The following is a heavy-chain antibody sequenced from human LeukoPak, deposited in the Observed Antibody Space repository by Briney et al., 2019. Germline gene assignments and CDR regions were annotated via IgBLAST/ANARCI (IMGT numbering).Heavy chain of an antibody. CDR2: IYNSGNT. Sequence: SEPLSLTCTVSGGSISIYYWSWLRQPPGKGLEWIGYIYNSGNTNYNPSFKSRVTISEDTPKNQFSLKLSSVTAADTAVYYCVRDRELNYWGQGTLVTVSS. CDR1: GGSISIYY. J-gene: IGHJ4*02. V-gene: IGHV4-59*01. D-gene: IGHD3-10*01. CDR3: VRDRELNY.